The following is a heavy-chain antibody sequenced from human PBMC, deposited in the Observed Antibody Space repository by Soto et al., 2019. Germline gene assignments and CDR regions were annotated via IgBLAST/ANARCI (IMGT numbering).Heavy chain of an antibody. CDR3: ARGGPTYYSYGMDV. CDR2: IYSGGST. CDR1: GFTVSSNY. V-gene: IGHV3-53*04. J-gene: IGHJ6*02. Sequence: GGSLRLSCAASGFTVSSNYMSWVRQAPGKGLEWVSVIYSGGSTYYADSVKGRFTISRHNSKNTLYLQMNSLRAEDTAVYYCARGGPTYYSYGMDVWGQGTTVTVSS.